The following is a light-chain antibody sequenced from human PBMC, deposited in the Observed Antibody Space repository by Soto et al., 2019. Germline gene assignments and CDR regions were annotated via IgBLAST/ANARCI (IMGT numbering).Light chain of an antibody. CDR3: QQYGSSPYT. CDR2: GAS. J-gene: IGKJ2*01. Sequence: EIVLTQSPGTLSLSPGERATLSCRASQSVSSSYLAWYQQKPGQAPRLLIYGASSRATGIPDRFSGSGSGTDFTLNISRLEPEEFAVYYWQQYGSSPYTFGQGTKLEIK. V-gene: IGKV3-20*01. CDR1: QSVSSSY.